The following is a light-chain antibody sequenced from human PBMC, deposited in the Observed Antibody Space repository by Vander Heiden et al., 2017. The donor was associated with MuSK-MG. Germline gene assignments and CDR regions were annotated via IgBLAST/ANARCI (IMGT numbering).Light chain of an antibody. CDR3: SSYTSSRTHVV. Sequence: QSALPQPASVSGSPGRSITISCTGTTSDVGLYNYVSWYQQHPGKAPKLIIYDVSNRPSGISNRFSGSKSGNTASLTISGPQAEDEADYYCSSYTSSRTHVVFGGGTKLTVL. J-gene: IGLJ2*01. V-gene: IGLV2-14*01. CDR2: DVS. CDR1: TSDVGLYNY.